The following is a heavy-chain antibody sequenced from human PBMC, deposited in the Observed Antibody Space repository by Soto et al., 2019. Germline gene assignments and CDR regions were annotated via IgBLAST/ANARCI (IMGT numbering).Heavy chain of an antibody. CDR1: GFSFSSNV. V-gene: IGHV3-23*01. J-gene: IGHJ6*02. D-gene: IGHD2-2*01. CDR3: VTRQKYHMDV. Sequence: GGSLRLSCAASGFSFSSNVMSWARQAPGKGLECVSVISSSGGSTYYVDSVKGRFIISRDNSKNTLYLQMSTLRAEDTAVYYCVTRQKYHMDVWGQGTTVTVSS. CDR2: ISSSGGST.